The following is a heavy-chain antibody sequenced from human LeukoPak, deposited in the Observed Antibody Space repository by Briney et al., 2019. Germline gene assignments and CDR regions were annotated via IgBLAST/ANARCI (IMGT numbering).Heavy chain of an antibody. J-gene: IGHJ6*03. CDR2: INPNSGGT. Sequence: ASVKVSCKASGYTFTGYYMHWGRQAPGQGLEWMGWINPNSGGTNYAQKFQGRVTMTEDTSTDTAYMELSSLRSEDTAVYYCATLNVDTAMVRAYYYYYYMDVWGKGTTVTVSS. CDR1: GYTFTGYY. CDR3: ATLNVDTAMVRAYYYYYYMDV. D-gene: IGHD5-18*01. V-gene: IGHV1-2*02.